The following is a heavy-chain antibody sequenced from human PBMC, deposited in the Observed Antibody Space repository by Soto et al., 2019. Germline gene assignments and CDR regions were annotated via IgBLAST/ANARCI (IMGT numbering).Heavy chain of an antibody. CDR2: IKQDGSEK. CDR1: GFTFSSYW. J-gene: IGHJ4*02. V-gene: IGHV3-7*05. Sequence: GGSLRLSCAASGFTFSSYWMSWVRQAPGKGLEWVANIKQDGSEKYYVDSVKGRFTISRDNAKNSLYLQMNSLRAEDTAVYYCARDRWLPATNPGGYFDYWGQGTLVTVSS. CDR3: ARDRWLPATNPGGYFDY. D-gene: IGHD2-2*01.